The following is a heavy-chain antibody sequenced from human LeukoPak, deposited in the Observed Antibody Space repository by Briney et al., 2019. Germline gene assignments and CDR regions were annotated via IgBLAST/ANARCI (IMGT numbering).Heavy chain of an antibody. J-gene: IGHJ4*02. CDR2: IKEDGSEK. CDR1: GFTFSSYG. V-gene: IGHV3-7*03. CDR3: ARDWGAAGLWDY. D-gene: IGHD6-13*01. Sequence: GGSLRLSCAASGFTFSSYGMHWVRQAPGKGLEWVANIKEDGSEKNYVDSVKGRFTISRDNAKNSLYLQMNSLRGEDTAVYYCARDWGAAGLWDYWGQGTLVTVSS.